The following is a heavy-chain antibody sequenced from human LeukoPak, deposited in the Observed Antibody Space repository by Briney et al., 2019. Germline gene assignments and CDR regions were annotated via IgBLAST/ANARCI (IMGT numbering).Heavy chain of an antibody. V-gene: IGHV1-69*01. CDR3: ATATGDPLRGSGYFGPDY. D-gene: IGHD3-22*01. CDR1: GGTFSSYA. CDR2: IIPIFGTA. Sequence: ASVKVSCKASGGTFSSYAISWVRQAPGQGLEWMGGIIPIFGTANYAQKFQGRVTITADESTSTAYMELSSLRSEDTAVYYCATATGDPLRGSGYFGPDYWGQGTLVTVSS. J-gene: IGHJ4*02.